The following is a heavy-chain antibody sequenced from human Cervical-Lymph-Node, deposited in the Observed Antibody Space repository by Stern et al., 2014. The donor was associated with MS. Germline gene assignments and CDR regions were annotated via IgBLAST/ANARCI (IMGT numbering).Heavy chain of an antibody. J-gene: IGHJ4*02. V-gene: IGHV4-4*02. D-gene: IGHD5-24*01. Sequence: QVQLQESGPGLVKPSGTLSLTCAVSGGSISSSNWWSWVHQPPGKGLEWXGEIYHSGSTNYNPSLKSRVTISVDKSKNHFSLKLSSVTAADTAVYYCAREGSRDGYNSLVDYWGQGTLVTVSS. CDR3: AREGSRDGYNSLVDY. CDR1: GGSISSSNW. CDR2: IYHSGST.